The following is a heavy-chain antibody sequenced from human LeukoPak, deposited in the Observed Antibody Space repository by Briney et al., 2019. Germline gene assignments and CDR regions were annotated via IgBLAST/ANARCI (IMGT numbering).Heavy chain of an antibody. CDR2: IKQGGTER. D-gene: IGHD1-26*01. CDR1: GFSFSSYW. CDR3: AKGLSGGSGSYLDY. V-gene: IGHV3-7*05. J-gene: IGHJ4*02. Sequence: GGSLRLSCAAAGFSFSSYWMTWVRQAPGKGLEWVANIKQGGTERYYVDSLKGRFTISRDNARNLLYLQMNSLRAEDTAVYYCAKGLSGGSGSYLDYWGQGTLVTVSS.